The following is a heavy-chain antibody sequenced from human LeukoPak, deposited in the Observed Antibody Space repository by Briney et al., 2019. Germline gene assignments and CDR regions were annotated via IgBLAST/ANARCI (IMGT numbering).Heavy chain of an antibody. J-gene: IGHJ3*02. CDR1: GFTFSSYA. V-gene: IGHV3-64*01. CDR3: ARVGDTTAFDI. Sequence: GGSLRLSCAVTGFTFSSYAMHWVRQAPGKGLEYVSAISSSGGSTYYANSVKGRFTISRDNSKNTLYLQMGSLRAEDMAVYYCARVGDTTAFDIWGQGTMVTVSS. D-gene: IGHD1-26*01. CDR2: ISSSGGST.